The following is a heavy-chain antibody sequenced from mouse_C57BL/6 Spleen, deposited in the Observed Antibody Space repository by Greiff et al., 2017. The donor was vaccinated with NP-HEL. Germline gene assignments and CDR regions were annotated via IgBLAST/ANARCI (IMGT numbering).Heavy chain of an antibody. Sequence: EVQLVESGGGLVQPGGSMKLSCVASGFTFSNYWMNWVRQSPEKGLEWVAQIRLKSDNYATHYAESVKGRFTISRDDSKSSVYLQMNNLRAEDTGIYYCTAYYSNYGLDYWGQGTTLTVSS. J-gene: IGHJ2*01. CDR1: GFTFSNYW. CDR2: IRLKSDNYAT. D-gene: IGHD2-5*01. V-gene: IGHV6-3*01. CDR3: TAYYSNYGLDY.